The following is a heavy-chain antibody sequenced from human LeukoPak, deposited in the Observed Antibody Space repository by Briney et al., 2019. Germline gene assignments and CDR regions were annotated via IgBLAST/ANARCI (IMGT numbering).Heavy chain of an antibody. CDR1: GFIFSSYA. CDR3: AKDDCSSTSCFPLDTFDI. V-gene: IGHV3-23*01. D-gene: IGHD2-2*01. Sequence: GGSLRLSCEASGFIFSSYAMAWVRQAPGKGLDWVSVIGASGADTYYSDSAKGRFTVSRDNSKDTLFLHMSSLRAEDTAVYYCAKDDCSSTSCFPLDTFDIWGQGTMVTVSS. CDR2: IGASGADT. J-gene: IGHJ3*02.